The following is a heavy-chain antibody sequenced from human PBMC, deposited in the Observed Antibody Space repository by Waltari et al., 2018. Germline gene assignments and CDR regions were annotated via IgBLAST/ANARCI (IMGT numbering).Heavy chain of an antibody. CDR3: ARSGWYNH. V-gene: IGHV4-34*01. CDR1: GGSFSGYY. J-gene: IGHJ4*02. CDR2: YNPGGRT. D-gene: IGHD6-19*01. Sequence: QVQLQQWGAGLLKPSETLSLTCAVYGGSFSGYYWSWIRQPPGRGLEGIGEYNPGGRTNSNPSLKSRVTISVDTSKNQFSLKLSAVTAADTAVYYCARSGWYNHWGQGTLVTVSS.